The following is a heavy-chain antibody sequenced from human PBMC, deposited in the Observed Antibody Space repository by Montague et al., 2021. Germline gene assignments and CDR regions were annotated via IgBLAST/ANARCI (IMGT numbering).Heavy chain of an antibody. J-gene: IGHJ4*02. Sequence: SLRLSCAASGFTFSYYSMLWVRQAPGQGLQWVSPIDSSSSYIFYVDSLKGRFTISRDNAKNSLSLQINGLRADDTGVYYCARYEVASSRSSIDYWGRGTLVTVSS. V-gene: IGHV3-21*01. D-gene: IGHD6-6*01. CDR2: IDSSSSYI. CDR3: ARYEVASSRSSIDY. CDR1: GFTFSYYS.